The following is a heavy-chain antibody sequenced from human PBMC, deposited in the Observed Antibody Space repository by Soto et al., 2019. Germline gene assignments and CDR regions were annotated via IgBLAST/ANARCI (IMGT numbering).Heavy chain of an antibody. CDR3: ARDFFDSSDYTTNWFDP. Sequence: SETLSLTCGVSGGSISSGGYSWSWIRQPTGKGLEWIGYIYHSGSTYYSPSLKSRVTISVDRSKNQFSLKLTSVTAADAALYYCARDFFDSSDYTTNWFDPWGQGTLVTVSS. D-gene: IGHD3-22*01. CDR1: GGSISSGGYS. CDR2: IYHSGST. J-gene: IGHJ5*02. V-gene: IGHV4-30-2*01.